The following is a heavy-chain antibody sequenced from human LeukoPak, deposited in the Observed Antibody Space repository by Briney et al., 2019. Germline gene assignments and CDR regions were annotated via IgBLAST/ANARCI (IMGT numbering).Heavy chain of an antibody. D-gene: IGHD6-25*01. J-gene: IGHJ4*02. Sequence: PGGSLRLSCAASGFSVRSSYMNWVRQAPGKGLEWVSVIHTGGNTDYADSVKGRFTVSRDNSQNTVYLHMNSLRAEDTAVYYCTGGTAYSGYGGYWGQGTLVTVSS. CDR1: GFSVRSSY. CDR2: IHTGGNT. CDR3: TGGTAYSGYGGY. V-gene: IGHV3-53*01.